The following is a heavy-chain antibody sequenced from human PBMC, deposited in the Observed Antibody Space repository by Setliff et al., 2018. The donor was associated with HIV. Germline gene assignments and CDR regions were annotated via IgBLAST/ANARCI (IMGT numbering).Heavy chain of an antibody. D-gene: IGHD5-12*01. J-gene: IGHJ3*02. CDR2: INPNSGGT. Sequence: ASVKVSCKASGYTFTGYYIHWVRQAPGQGLEWMGWINPNSGGTNYAQKFEGWVTMTRDTSISTAYMELSRLRSDDTAAYYCARGRATISSPELDAFDIWGQGTMVTVSS. CDR3: ARGRATISSPELDAFDI. V-gene: IGHV1-2*04. CDR1: GYTFTGYY.